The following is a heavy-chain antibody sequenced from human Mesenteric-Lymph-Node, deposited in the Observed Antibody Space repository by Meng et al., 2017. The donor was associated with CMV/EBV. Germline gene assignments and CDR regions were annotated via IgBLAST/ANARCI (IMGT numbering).Heavy chain of an antibody. Sequence: GGSLRLSCAASGFTFSSYAMSWVRQAPGKGLEWVSAISGSGGSTYYADSVKGRFTISRDNSKNTLYLQMNSLRAEDTAVYYCTTVHQWLGPEYWGQGTLVTVSS. V-gene: IGHV3-23*01. D-gene: IGHD6-19*01. J-gene: IGHJ4*02. CDR2: ISGSGGST. CDR1: GFTFSSYA. CDR3: TTVHQWLGPEY.